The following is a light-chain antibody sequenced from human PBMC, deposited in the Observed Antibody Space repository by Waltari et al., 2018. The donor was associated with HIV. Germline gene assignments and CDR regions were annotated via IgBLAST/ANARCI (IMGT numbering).Light chain of an antibody. CDR2: GSS. J-gene: IGKJ1*01. Sequence: EIVMTQSPATLSVSPGERPTLSCRASQGVSSGLAWFQQQPGQGPRLLMYGSSIRATDIPARFSGSGSGTEFTLTINNLQSEDFAIYYCQQYNNWPWTFGQGTKVEI. V-gene: IGKV3-15*01. CDR3: QQYNNWPWT. CDR1: QGVSSG.